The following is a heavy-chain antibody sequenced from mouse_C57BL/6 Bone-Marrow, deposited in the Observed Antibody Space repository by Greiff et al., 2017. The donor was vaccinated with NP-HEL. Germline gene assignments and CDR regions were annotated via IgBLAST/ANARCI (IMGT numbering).Heavy chain of an antibody. J-gene: IGHJ2*01. CDR2: ISDGGSYT. D-gene: IGHD2-1*01. CDR3: ARALYYGNFDY. CDR1: GFTFSSYA. Sequence: EVKLVESGGGLVKPGGSLKLSCAASGFTFSSYAMSWVRQTPEKRLEWVATISDGGSYTYYPDNVKGRFTITRDNAKNNLYLQMSHLKSEDAAKYYCARALYYGNFDYWGQGTTLTVSA. V-gene: IGHV5-4*03.